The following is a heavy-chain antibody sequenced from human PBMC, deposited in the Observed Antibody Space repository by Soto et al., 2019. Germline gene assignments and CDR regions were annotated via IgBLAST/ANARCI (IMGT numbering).Heavy chain of an antibody. CDR1: GGSVSGYY. CDR2: INHTGGT. D-gene: IGHD3-3*01. CDR3: ATRITVFGLLIPPFDP. V-gene: IGHV4-34*01. J-gene: IGHJ5*02. Sequence: SETLSLTGAVYGGSVSGYYWNWIRQPPGKGLEWIGEINHTGGTHYNPSLKSRVTMSVDTSKNQFSLRLSSVTAADTAIYYCATRITVFGLLIPPFDPWGQGTQVTVSS.